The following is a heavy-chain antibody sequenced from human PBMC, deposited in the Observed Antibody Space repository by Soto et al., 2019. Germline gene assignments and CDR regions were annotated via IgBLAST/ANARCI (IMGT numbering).Heavy chain of an antibody. CDR2: IYPGDSDT. Sequence: PGESLKISCKGSGYSFTSYWIGWVRQMPGKGLEWMGIIYPGDSDTRYSPSFQGQVTISADKSISTAYLQWSSLKASDTAMYYCARHVIAAAGFIYYYYYGMDVWGQGTTVTVSS. CDR3: ARHVIAAAGFIYYYYYGMDV. D-gene: IGHD6-13*01. V-gene: IGHV5-51*01. CDR1: GYSFTSYW. J-gene: IGHJ6*02.